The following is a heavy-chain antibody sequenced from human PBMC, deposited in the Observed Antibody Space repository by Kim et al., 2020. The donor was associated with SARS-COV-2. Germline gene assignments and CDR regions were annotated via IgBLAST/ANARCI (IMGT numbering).Heavy chain of an antibody. CDR1: GFTFSSYG. D-gene: IGHD6-19*01. CDR2: IWYDGSNK. CDR3: AKDSSAVAALFDY. Sequence: GGSLRLSCAASGFTFSSYGMHWVRQAPGKGLEWVAVIWYDGSNKYYADSVKGRFTISRDNSKNTLYLQMNSLRAEDTAVYYCAKDSSAVAALFDYWGQGTLVTVSS. J-gene: IGHJ4*02. V-gene: IGHV3-33*06.